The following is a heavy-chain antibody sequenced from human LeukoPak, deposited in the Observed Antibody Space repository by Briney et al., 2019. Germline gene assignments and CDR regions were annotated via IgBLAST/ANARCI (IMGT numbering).Heavy chain of an antibody. CDR1: GLTFSSYA. CDR3: TTESVAMDTAMVTSGDFDY. Sequence: PGGSLRLSCAASGLTFSSYAMSWVRQAPGKGLEWVGRIKSKTDGGTTDYAVPVKGRFTISRDDSKNTLYLQMNSLKTEDTAVYYCTTESVAMDTAMVTSGDFDYWGQGTLVTVSS. D-gene: IGHD5-18*01. J-gene: IGHJ4*02. V-gene: IGHV3-15*01. CDR2: IKSKTDGGTT.